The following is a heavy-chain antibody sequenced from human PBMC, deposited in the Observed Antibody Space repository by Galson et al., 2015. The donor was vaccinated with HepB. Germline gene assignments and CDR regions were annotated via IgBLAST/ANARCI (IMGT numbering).Heavy chain of an antibody. J-gene: IGHJ6*03. CDR3: ARVVAVPAAIDYYYYMDV. Sequence: TLSLTCTVSGGSISSGGYYWSWIRQHPGKGLEWIGYIYYSGSTYYNPSLKSRVTISVDTSKNQFSLKLSSVTAADTAVYYCARVVAVPAAIDYYYYMDVWGKGTTVTVSS. V-gene: IGHV4-31*03. CDR2: IYYSGST. D-gene: IGHD2-2*02. CDR1: GGSISSGGYY.